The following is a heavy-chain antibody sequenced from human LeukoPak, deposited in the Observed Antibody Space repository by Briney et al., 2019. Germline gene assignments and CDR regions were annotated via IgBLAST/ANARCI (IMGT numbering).Heavy chain of an antibody. CDR3: ARRRYFDCSDY. Sequence: SETLSLTCAVSGGSLSGYYWSWIRHPPGKGLGWIGEINQSERTNYNPSINNRVTISVDTSTNQSSLKLSSVTAADTAVYYCARRRYFDCSDYWGQGTLVSVSS. D-gene: IGHD3-9*01. J-gene: IGHJ4*02. CDR1: GGSLSGYY. V-gene: IGHV4-34*01. CDR2: INQSERT.